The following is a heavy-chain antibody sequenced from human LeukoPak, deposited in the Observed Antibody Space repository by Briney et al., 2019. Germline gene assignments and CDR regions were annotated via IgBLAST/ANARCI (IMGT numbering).Heavy chain of an antibody. CDR2: IYSGGST. CDR1: GFTVSSNY. D-gene: IGHD3-22*01. J-gene: IGHJ4*02. Sequence: GGSLRLSCAAPGFTVSSNYMSWVRRAPGKGLEWVSVIYSGGSTYYADSVKGRFTISRDNSKNTLYLQMNSLRAEDTAVYYCAREVTPWYYDSSGYYLDYWGQGTLVTVSS. V-gene: IGHV3-66*02. CDR3: AREVTPWYYDSSGYYLDY.